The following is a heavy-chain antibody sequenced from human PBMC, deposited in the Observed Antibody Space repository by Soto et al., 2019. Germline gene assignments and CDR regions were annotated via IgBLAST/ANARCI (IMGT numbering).Heavy chain of an antibody. D-gene: IGHD3-10*01. CDR2: INHDGSI. V-gene: IGHV4-34*01. J-gene: IGHJ1*01. Sequence: QVQLQQWGAGLLKPSETLSLTCAVYGGSFSGYYWSWIRQPPGKGLDWIGEINHDGSIDYNPSLKGRVTTSVDTPKNQFSLKLSSVTAADTAVYYCARGFRDASAPRPYFQHWGQGTLVTVSS. CDR1: GGSFSGYY. CDR3: ARGFRDASAPRPYFQH.